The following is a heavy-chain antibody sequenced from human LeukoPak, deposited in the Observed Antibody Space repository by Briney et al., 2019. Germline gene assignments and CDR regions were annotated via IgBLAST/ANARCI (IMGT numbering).Heavy chain of an antibody. J-gene: IGHJ6*02. CDR1: GFTFSSHT. V-gene: IGHV3-48*04. CDR2: ISSTSTTI. CDR3: VRDRAHVARPRYYYGLDV. D-gene: IGHD5-12*01. Sequence: GGSLRLYCAASGFTFSSHTMRWVRQAPGKGLEWVSYISSTSTTIYYADSVKGRFTGSRDNAKNSLFLQMNSLSAEDTDVYFCVRDRAHVARPRYYYGLDVWGQGTAVTVSS.